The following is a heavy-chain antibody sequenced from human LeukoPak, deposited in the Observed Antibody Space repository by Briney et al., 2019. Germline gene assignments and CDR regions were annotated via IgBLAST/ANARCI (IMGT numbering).Heavy chain of an antibody. CDR2: INPNSGGT. Sequence: ASVKVSCKASGYTFTGYYMHWVRQAPGQGLEWMGWINPNSGGTNYAQKFQGRVTMTRDMSTSTVYMELSSLRSEDTAVYYCARGYSSGWPLDYWGQGTLVTVSS. V-gene: IGHV1-2*02. J-gene: IGHJ4*02. D-gene: IGHD6-19*01. CDR3: ARGYSSGWPLDY. CDR1: GYTFTGYY.